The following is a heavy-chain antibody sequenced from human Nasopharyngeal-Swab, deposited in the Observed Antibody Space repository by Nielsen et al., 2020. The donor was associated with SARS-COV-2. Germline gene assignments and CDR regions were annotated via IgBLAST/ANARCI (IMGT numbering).Heavy chain of an antibody. J-gene: IGHJ4*02. Sequence: SETLSLTCTVSGGSIGNSPYLWNWIRLHPEKGLEWIGSTYSSGSTYYNPSLKSRVTISVAASENQFSLRLTSVTAADTAVYYYARGKTPRYFFDFWGQGTLVTVSS. CDR2: TYSSGST. CDR1: GGSIGNSPYL. D-gene: IGHD3-9*01. CDR3: ARGKTPRYFFDF. V-gene: IGHV4-31*03.